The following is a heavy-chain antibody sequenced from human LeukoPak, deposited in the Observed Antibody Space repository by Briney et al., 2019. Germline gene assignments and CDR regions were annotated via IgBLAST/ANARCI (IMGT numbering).Heavy chain of an antibody. J-gene: IGHJ5*02. CDR1: GWSFNDYY. V-gene: IGHV4-34*01. Sequence: SETLSLTCAVYGWSFNDYYWNWIRQPPGKALEWIGEINARGDTNYNPSLKSRVTISVDTSKKQFSLRLTSIIAADTALYHCARGQVPAARGYNWFDPWGQGTLVTVSS. CDR3: ARGQVPAARGYNWFDP. CDR2: INARGDT. D-gene: IGHD2-2*01.